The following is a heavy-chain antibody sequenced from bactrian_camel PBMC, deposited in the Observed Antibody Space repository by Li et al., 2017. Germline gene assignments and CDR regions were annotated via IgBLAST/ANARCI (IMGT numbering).Heavy chain of an antibody. V-gene: IGHV3S53*01. CDR2: IDSDGIT. D-gene: IGHD1*01. CDR3: AADCPPIVGWDREEY. Sequence: HVQLVESGGGSVQPGGSLRLSCASSGSIYDTYCMGWARQAPGKEREGVAAIDSDGITNYADSVKGRFTLSRDNAKHTVNLQMDNLMIDDTATYLCAADCPPIVGWDREEYWGQGTQVTVS. J-gene: IGHJ4*01. CDR1: GSIYDTYC.